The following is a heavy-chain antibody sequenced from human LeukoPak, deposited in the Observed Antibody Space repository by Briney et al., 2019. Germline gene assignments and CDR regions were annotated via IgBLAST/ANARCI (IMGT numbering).Heavy chain of an antibody. D-gene: IGHD6-13*01. CDR1: GFTFSSYS. CDR3: ARAGQLEIAYYFDY. V-gene: IGHV3-21*01. CDR2: ISSSSSYI. J-gene: IGHJ4*02. Sequence: GGSLRLSCAASGFTFSSYSMNWVRQAPGKGLEWVSSISSSSSYIYYADSVKGRFTISRDNAKNSLYLQMNSLRAEDTAVYYCARAGQLEIAYYFDYWGQGTLVTVSS.